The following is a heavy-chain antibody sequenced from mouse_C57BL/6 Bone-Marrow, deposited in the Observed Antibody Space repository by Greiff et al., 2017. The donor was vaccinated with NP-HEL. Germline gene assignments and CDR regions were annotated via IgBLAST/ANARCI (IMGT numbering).Heavy chain of an antibody. V-gene: IGHV1-82*01. J-gene: IGHJ2*01. CDR3: ARGKDNYYGSSHFDY. CDR2: IYPGDGDT. CDR1: GYAFSSSW. D-gene: IGHD1-1*01. Sequence: VQLQQSGPELVKPGASVKISCKASGYAFSSSWMNWVKQRPGKGLEWIGRIYPGDGDTNYNGKFKGKATLTADKSSSTAYMQLSSLTSEDSAVYFCARGKDNYYGSSHFDYWGQGTTLTVSS.